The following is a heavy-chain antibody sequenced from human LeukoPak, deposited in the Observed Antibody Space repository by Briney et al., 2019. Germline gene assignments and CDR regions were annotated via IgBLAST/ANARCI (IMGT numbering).Heavy chain of an antibody. CDR3: ARGYGLSCASTTCAGAFDI. CDR1: GFTFGNSW. CDR2: IKQDGGEK. Sequence: PGGSLRLSCAASGFTFGNSWMSWVRQAPGRGLEGVAYIKQDGGEKLYVDSVKGRFTVSRDNTRNSLYLELNSLRDEDTAVYYCARGYGLSCASTTCAGAFDIWGQGTMVTVSS. V-gene: IGHV3-7*01. J-gene: IGHJ3*02. D-gene: IGHD2/OR15-2a*01.